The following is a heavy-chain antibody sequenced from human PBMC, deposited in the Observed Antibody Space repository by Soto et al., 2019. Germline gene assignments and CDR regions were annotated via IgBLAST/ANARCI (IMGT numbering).Heavy chain of an antibody. V-gene: IGHV4-38-2*02. Sequence: SETLSLTCVVSSYSISSGFFWAWIRQPPRKGLEWVGSIYHTGDTHCNPSLRSQVSMSVDTSKNQFSLRLTSLTAADTAVYFCARDTNSLDLWGRGIPVTVSS. J-gene: IGHJ4*02. D-gene: IGHD1-7*01. CDR3: ARDTNSLDL. CDR1: SYSISSGFF. CDR2: IYHTGDT.